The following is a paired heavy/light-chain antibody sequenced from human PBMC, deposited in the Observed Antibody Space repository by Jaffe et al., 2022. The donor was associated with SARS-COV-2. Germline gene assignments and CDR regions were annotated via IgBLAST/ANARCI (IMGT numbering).Heavy chain of an antibody. V-gene: IGHV3-30-3*01. CDR2: ISYDGSNK. D-gene: IGHD2-15*01. CDR1: GFTFSSYA. CDR3: ARDTYCSGGSCYPYYYYYGMDV. Sequence: QVQLVESGGGVVQPGRSLRLSCAASGFTFSSYAMHWVRQAPGKGLEWVAVISYDGSNKYYADSVKGRFTISRDNSKNTLYLQMNSLRAEDTAVYYCARDTYCSGGSCYPYYYYYGMDVWGQGTTVTVSS. J-gene: IGHJ6*02.
Light chain of an antibody. Sequence: QSALTQPASVSGSPGQSITISCTGTSSDVGGYNYVSWYQQHPGKAPKLMIYEVSNRPSGVPDRFSGSKSGNTASLTISGLQAEDEADYYCSSYTSSSTWVFGGGTKLTVL. CDR3: SSYTSSSTWV. V-gene: IGLV2-14*01. CDR1: SSDVGGYNY. CDR2: EVS. J-gene: IGLJ3*02.